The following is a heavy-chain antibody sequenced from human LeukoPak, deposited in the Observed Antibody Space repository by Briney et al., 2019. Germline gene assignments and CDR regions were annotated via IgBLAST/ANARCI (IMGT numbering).Heavy chain of an antibody. CDR2: ISSSSSTI. CDR3: ARGSNTDY. V-gene: IGHV3-48*01. CDR1: GFTFSSYS. J-gene: IGHJ4*02. Sequence: GGSLRLSCAASGFTFSSYSMNWVRQAPGKGLEWVSYISSSSSTIYYADSVKSRFTISRDNAKNSLYLQMNSLRAEDTAVYYCARGSNTDYWGQGTLVTVSS.